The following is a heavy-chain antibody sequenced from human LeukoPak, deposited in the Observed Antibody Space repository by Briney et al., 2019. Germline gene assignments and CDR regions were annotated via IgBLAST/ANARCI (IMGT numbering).Heavy chain of an antibody. V-gene: IGHV1-46*01. J-gene: IGHJ4*02. CDR2: INPTGGST. CDR3: ATAWRYDYVWGSLRY. D-gene: IGHD3-16*01. Sequence: GASVKVSCKASGYTFTSYYMHWVRQAPGQGLEWMGLINPTGGSTGYAQKFQGRVTMTRDMSTSTDYMELSSLRSEDTAIYYCATAWRYDYVWGSLRYWGQGTLVTVSS. CDR1: GYTFTSYY.